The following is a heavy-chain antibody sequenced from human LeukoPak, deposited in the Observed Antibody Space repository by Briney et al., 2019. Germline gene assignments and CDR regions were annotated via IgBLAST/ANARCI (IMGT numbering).Heavy chain of an antibody. CDR3: ARAYDFWSGDSQFDY. Sequence: PSETLSLTCTVSGGSISSSSYYWGWIRQPPGKGLEWIGSIYYSGSTYYNPSLKSRVTISVDTSKNQFSLKLSSVTAADTAVYYCARAYDFWSGDSQFDYWGQGTLVTVPS. V-gene: IGHV4-39*07. CDR2: IYYSGST. D-gene: IGHD3-3*01. J-gene: IGHJ4*02. CDR1: GGSISSSSYY.